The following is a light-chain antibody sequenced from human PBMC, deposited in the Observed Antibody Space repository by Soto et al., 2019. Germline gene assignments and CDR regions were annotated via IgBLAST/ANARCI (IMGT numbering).Light chain of an antibody. CDR2: KVC. V-gene: IGKV2-30*02. J-gene: IGKJ5*01. CDR1: QSLVHSDGIAY. CDR3: MQGTHWPIT. Sequence: DIVRTQSPVSLLVTLGQPASFSCSSNQSLVHSDGIAYFSWFQQRPGRSPSRLFYKVCNRDSGVTARFSGSGAGTDFVLKISRVEAEDVVVYYCMQGTHWPITVGQVTRLEIK.